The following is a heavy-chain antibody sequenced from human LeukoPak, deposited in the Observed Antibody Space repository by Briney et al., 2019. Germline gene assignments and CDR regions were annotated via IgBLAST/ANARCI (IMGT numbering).Heavy chain of an antibody. Sequence: PGGSLRLSCVASGFTFSSYSMNWVRQAPGKGLEWVSAISGSGGSTYYAGSVKGRFTISRDNSKNTLYLQMNSLRAEDTAVYYCAKVRTMVRGAYFDYWGQGTLVTVSS. CDR2: ISGSGGST. CDR3: AKVRTMVRGAYFDY. D-gene: IGHD3-10*01. V-gene: IGHV3-23*01. CDR1: GFTFSSYS. J-gene: IGHJ4*02.